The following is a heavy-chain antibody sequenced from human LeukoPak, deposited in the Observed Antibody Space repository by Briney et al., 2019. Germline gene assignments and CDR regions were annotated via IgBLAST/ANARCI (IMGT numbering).Heavy chain of an antibody. Sequence: SETLSLTCTVSGGSISSYYWSSIRQPPGKGLEWIGYIYATGSTNYNPSLKSRVTISVDTSKNQFSLNLGSVTAADTAVYYCARHGSVRTPLGPWGQGTLVTVSS. D-gene: IGHD3-10*01. J-gene: IGHJ5*02. CDR2: IYATGST. V-gene: IGHV4-4*09. CDR1: GGSISSYY. CDR3: ARHGSVRTPLGP.